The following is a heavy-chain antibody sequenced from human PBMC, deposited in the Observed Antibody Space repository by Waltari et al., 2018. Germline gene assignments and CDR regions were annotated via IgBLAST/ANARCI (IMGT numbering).Heavy chain of an antibody. J-gene: IGHJ5*02. D-gene: IGHD3-3*01. Sequence: QVQLVQSGAEVKKHGASVKVSCKASGYTFTSYYMHWVRKAPGQGLEWMGIINPSGGSTSYAQKFQGRVTMTRDTSTSTVYMELSSLRSEDTAVYYCARDLGIFGVVRGWFDPWGQGTLVTVSS. CDR1: GYTFTSYY. CDR3: ARDLGIFGVVRGWFDP. V-gene: IGHV1-46*01. CDR2: INPSGGST.